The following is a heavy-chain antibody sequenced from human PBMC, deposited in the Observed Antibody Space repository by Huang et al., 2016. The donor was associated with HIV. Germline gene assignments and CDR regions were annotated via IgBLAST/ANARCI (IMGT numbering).Heavy chain of an antibody. J-gene: IGHJ4*02. V-gene: IGHV3-30-3*01. CDR2: ISNDGNNM. D-gene: IGHD6-13*01. CDR1: GFDFMSYA. CDR3: ARGGILGTSWYRPFDY. Sequence: QVQLGESGGGVVQPEKSLRLSCAASGFDFMSYAMNWVRQAPGKGPHWGAVISNDGNNMYYSDSVKGRFIISRENAKNTLYLQMNSLRGEDTAIYYCARGGILGTSWYRPFDYWGQGTLVTVSS.